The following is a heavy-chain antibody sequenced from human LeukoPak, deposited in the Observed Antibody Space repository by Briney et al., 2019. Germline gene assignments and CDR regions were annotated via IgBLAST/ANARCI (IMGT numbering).Heavy chain of an antibody. Sequence: SETLSLTCTVSGGSISSGGYYWSWIRQHPGKGLEWIGYIYYSGSTYYNPSLKSRVTISVDTSKNQFSLKLNSVTAADTAVYYCARQRIAVAFDAFDIWGQGTMVTVSS. V-gene: IGHV4-31*03. CDR3: ARQRIAVAFDAFDI. D-gene: IGHD6-19*01. CDR1: GGSISSGGYY. J-gene: IGHJ3*02. CDR2: IYYSGST.